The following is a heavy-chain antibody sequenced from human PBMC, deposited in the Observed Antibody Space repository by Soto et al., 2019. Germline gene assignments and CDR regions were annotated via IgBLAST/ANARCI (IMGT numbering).Heavy chain of an antibody. J-gene: IGHJ2*01. CDR1: GFPFSKSD. D-gene: IGHD4-17*01. CDR3: AAPDYGDYWYFDL. V-gene: IGHV1-58*01. CDR2: IVVGSGNT. Sequence: QMQLVQSGPEVKKPGTSVKVSCKASGFPFSKSDVQWVRQARGQRLEWIGGIVVGSGNTNYAPKFQERVTITRDMSTSTVYMELSVLRSEDTAVYYCAAPDYGDYWYFDLWGRGPLVPVSP.